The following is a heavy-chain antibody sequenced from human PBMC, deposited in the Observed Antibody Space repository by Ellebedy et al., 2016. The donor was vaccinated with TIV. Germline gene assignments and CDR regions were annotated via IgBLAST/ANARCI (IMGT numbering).Heavy chain of an antibody. J-gene: IGHJ4*02. D-gene: IGHD2/OR15-2a*01. CDR1: GFTVSANY. V-gene: IGHV3-66*01. CDR2: VYSGDRA. Sequence: GESLKISCAVSGFTVSANYMSWVRQAPGKGLEWVSSVYSGDRALYADSVQGRFTISRDKSKNTLYLQMNSLRVEDTAVYFCANGNEYVVLDYWGQGTLVTVSS. CDR3: ANGNEYVVLDY.